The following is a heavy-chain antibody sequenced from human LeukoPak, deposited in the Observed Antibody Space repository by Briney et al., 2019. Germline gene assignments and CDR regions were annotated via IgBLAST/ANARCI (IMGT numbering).Heavy chain of an antibody. CDR3: ASAGHYDSRGYHYDYWYFDL. CDR2: ISSSSSTI. CDR1: GFTFSSQS. V-gene: IGHV3-48*02. Sequence: GGSLGLSCAASGFTFSSQSTNWVRQAPGKGLEWLSYISSSSSTIYYADSVKGRFPISRDNAKNSLFLQMNSLRDEDTAMYYCASAGHYDSRGYHYDYWYFDLWGRGTLVTVSS. D-gene: IGHD3-22*01. J-gene: IGHJ2*01.